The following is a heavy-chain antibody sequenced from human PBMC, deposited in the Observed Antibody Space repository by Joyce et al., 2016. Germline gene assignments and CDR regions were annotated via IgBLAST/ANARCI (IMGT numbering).Heavy chain of an antibody. Sequence: QVQLVESGGGVVQPGGSLRLSCEASGFTLRVYGMHWVRQGPGKVLEGVGVLWYDVIIQYYAAFVKGRFSISRTNSKNTVYLQMISLRAEDTAVYYCARDPVRRFAYDTTGYFDTWGQGTLVTVST. D-gene: IGHD3-22*01. CDR1: GFTLRVYG. V-gene: IGHV3-33*01. CDR2: LWYDVIIQ. J-gene: IGHJ4*02. CDR3: ARDPVRRFAYDTTGYFDT.